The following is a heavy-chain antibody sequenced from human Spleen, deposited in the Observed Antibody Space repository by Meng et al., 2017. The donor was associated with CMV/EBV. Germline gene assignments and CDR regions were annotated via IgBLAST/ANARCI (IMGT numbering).Heavy chain of an antibody. Sequence: SETLSLTCAVYGGSFSGYYWSWIRQPPGKGLEWIGEINHSGSTNYNPSLRSRVTISVDTSKNQFSLKLSSVTAADTAAYYCARVGQYSSSWYNDYWGQGTLVTVSS. D-gene: IGHD6-13*01. CDR3: ARVGQYSSSWYNDY. CDR1: GGSFSGYY. CDR2: INHSGST. J-gene: IGHJ4*02. V-gene: IGHV4-34*01.